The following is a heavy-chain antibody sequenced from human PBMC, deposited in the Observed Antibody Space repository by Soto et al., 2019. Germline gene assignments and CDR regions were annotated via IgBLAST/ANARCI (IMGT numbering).Heavy chain of an antibody. J-gene: IGHJ4*02. Sequence: QMQLVQSGAEVKKTGSSVTVSCKALGNTFSYRYLHWVRQAPGQALEWMGWITPFSGDVHYAQKFPVRVTLSRDRSINTAYMRMSSLRSEDTAIYFCASGVAGSGPFTWELPDHWGQGTLVTVSS. CDR3: ASGVAGSGPFTWELPDH. D-gene: IGHD1-26*01. V-gene: IGHV1-45*02. CDR1: GNTFSYRY. CDR2: ITPFSGDV.